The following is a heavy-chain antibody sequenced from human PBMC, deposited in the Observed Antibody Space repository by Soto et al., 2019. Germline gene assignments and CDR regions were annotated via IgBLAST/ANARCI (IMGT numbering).Heavy chain of an antibody. D-gene: IGHD1-20*01. CDR3: ARDRGVTGTTQVKDYYYYGMDV. Sequence: ASVKVSCKASGYTFTSYGISWVRQAPGQGLEWMGWSSAYNGNTNYAQKLQGRVTMTTDTSTSTAYMELRSLRSDETAVYYCARDRGVTGTTQVKDYYYYGMDVWGQGTTVTVSS. CDR2: SSAYNGNT. CDR1: GYTFTSYG. J-gene: IGHJ6*02. V-gene: IGHV1-18*01.